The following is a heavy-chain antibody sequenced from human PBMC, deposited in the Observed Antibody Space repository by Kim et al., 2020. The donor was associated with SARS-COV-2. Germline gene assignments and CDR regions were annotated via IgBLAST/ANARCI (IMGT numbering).Heavy chain of an antibody. D-gene: IGHD6-19*01. CDR2: IDPSDSYT. V-gene: IGHV5-10-1*01. CDR1: GYSFTSYW. CDR3: ARVTDSSGWYGGVYYYYGMDV. J-gene: IGHJ6*02. Sequence: GESLKISCKGSGYSFTSYWISWVRQMPGKGLEWMGRIDPSDSYTNYSPSFQGHVTISADKSISTAYLQWSSLKASDTAMYYCARVTDSSGWYGGVYYYYGMDVWGQGTTVTVSS.